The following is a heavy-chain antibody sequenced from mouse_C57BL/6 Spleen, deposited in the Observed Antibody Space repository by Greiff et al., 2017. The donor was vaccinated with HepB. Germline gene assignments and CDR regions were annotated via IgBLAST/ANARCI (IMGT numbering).Heavy chain of an antibody. D-gene: IGHD1-1*01. CDR3: ARSQFITTVASYWYFDV. CDR2: INPSTGGT. Sequence: VQLQQSGPELVKPGASVKISCKASGYSFTGYYMNWVKQSPEKSLEWIGEINPSTGGTTYNQKFKAKATLTVDKSSSTAYMQLKSLTSEDSAVYYCARSQFITTVASYWYFDVWGTGTTVTVSS. CDR1: GYSFTGYY. V-gene: IGHV1-42*01. J-gene: IGHJ1*03.